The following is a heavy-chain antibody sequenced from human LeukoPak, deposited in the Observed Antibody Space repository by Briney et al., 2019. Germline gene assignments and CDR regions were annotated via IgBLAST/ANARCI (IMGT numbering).Heavy chain of an antibody. CDR3: ARHVDIVPTMDFFDY. D-gene: IGHD5-12*01. CDR1: GGSISSSSYY. J-gene: IGHJ4*02. V-gene: IGHV4-61*05. Sequence: PSETLSLTCTVSGGSISSSSYYWSWIRQPPGRGLEWIGYIYYSGSTNYNPSLKSRVTILVDTSKSQFSLKLSSVTAADTAVYYCARHVDIVPTMDFFDYWGQGALVTVSS. CDR2: IYYSGST.